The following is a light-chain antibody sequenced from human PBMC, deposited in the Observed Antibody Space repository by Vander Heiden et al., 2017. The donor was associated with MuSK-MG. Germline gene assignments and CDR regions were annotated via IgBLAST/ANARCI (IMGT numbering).Light chain of an antibody. CDR3: PQHNSSSKFT. CDR1: QGISSY. J-gene: IGKJ3*01. CDR2: AAS. V-gene: IGKV1-9*01. Sequence: DIQLTQSPSFLSASVGDRVTITCRASQGISSYLAWYQQKPGKAPKLLIYAASTLQIGVPSRFSDTASGTEFTLTISSLQPEDFATYYCPQHNSSSKFTSGPGTKVDLK.